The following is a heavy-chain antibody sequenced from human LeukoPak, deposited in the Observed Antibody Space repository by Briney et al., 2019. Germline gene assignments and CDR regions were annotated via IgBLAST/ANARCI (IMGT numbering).Heavy chain of an antibody. J-gene: IGHJ4*02. CDR3: ARGPQQLAVAGPFDY. Sequence: GGSLRLSCGASGFTFNTYGIHWVRQAPGKGLEWVAVIWYDGSNKYYADSVKGRFTISRDNSKNTLYLQMNSLRAEDTAVYYCARGPQQLAVAGPFDYWGQGTLVTVSS. V-gene: IGHV3-33*01. CDR1: GFTFNTYG. D-gene: IGHD6-19*01. CDR2: IWYDGSNK.